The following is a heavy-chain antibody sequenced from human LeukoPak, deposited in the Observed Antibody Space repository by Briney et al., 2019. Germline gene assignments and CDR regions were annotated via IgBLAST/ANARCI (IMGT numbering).Heavy chain of an antibody. V-gene: IGHV4-61*09. D-gene: IGHD3-22*01. CDR3: ARVTGYMIEDYFDY. CDR1: GGSISSGSYY. CDR2: IYTSGST. Sequence: SETLSLTCTVSGGSISSGSYYWSWIRQPAGKGLEWIGHIYTSGSTNYNPSLKSRVTISVDTSKNQFSLRLSSMTAADTAVYYCARVTGYMIEDYFDYWGQGTLVTVSS. J-gene: IGHJ4*02.